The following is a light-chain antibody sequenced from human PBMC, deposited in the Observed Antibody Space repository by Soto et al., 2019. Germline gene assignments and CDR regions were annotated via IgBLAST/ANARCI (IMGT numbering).Light chain of an antibody. V-gene: IGKV1-33*01. Sequence: DIQMTQSPSSLSAYVGDRVTITCQARQDINNYLIWYQQKPGKVPKVLTYDASNLETGVPSRFSGSGSGTDFAFTISSLQPEDIATYYCQQYDSLPLTFCGGTKVHI. CDR3: QQYDSLPLT. J-gene: IGKJ4*01. CDR2: DAS. CDR1: QDINNY.